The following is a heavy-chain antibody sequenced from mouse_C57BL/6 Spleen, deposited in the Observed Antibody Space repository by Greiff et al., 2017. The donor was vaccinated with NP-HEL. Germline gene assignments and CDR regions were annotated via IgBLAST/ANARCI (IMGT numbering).Heavy chain of an antibody. CDR1: GYSITSGYD. CDR3: ARETHYYGSSYGYFDV. D-gene: IGHD1-1*01. CDR2: ISYSGST. Sequence: EVKLVESGPGMVKPSQSLSLTCTVTGYSITSGYDWHWIRHFPGNKLEWMGYISYSGSTNYNPSLKSRISITHDTSKNHFFLKLNSVTTEDTATYYCARETHYYGSSYGYFDVWGTGTTVTVSS. V-gene: IGHV3-1*01. J-gene: IGHJ1*03.